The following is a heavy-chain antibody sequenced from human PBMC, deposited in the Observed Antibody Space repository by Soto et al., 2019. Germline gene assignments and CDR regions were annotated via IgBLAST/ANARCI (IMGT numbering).Heavy chain of an antibody. CDR3: ANAPRGELATD. D-gene: IGHD5-12*01. CDR1: GYTFRNYA. CDR2: INTYNGNT. V-gene: IGHV1-18*01. Sequence: QVQLVQSGAEVKKPGASVKVSCKASGYTFRNYAVNWVRQAPGQGLEWMGSINTYNGNTNDAQKLQDRVTLTADTTTSTAFRELSRLRYDGTAVYYCANAPRGELATDWSQGTLVTVS. J-gene: IGHJ1*01.